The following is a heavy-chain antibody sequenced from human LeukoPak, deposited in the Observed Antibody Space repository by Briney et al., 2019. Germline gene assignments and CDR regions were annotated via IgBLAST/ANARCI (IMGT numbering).Heavy chain of an antibody. CDR2: IYPGDSET. Sequence: GESLKISCKGSGYTFTSYWIGWVRQMPGKDLEWMGIIYPGDSETRYSPSFQSQVTISVDKSISTAYLQWSSLKASDTAMYYCARQATIDYFDYWGQGTLVTVSS. V-gene: IGHV5-51*01. CDR3: ARQATIDYFDY. D-gene: IGHD5-24*01. CDR1: GYTFTSYW. J-gene: IGHJ4*02.